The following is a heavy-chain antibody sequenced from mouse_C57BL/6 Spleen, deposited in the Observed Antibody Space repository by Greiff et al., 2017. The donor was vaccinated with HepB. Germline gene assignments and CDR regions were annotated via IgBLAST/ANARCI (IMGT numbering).Heavy chain of an antibody. CDR2: ISYSGST. D-gene: IGHD2-4*01. CDR3: ARDDYDYDGGFAY. V-gene: IGHV3-1*01. J-gene: IGHJ3*01. CDR1: GYSITSGYD. Sequence: EVHLVESGPGMVKPSQSLSLTCTVTGYSITSGYDWHWIRHFPGNKLEWMGYISYSGSTNYNPSLKSRISITHDTSKNHFFLKLNSVTTEDTATYYCARDDYDYDGGFAYWGQGTLVTVSA.